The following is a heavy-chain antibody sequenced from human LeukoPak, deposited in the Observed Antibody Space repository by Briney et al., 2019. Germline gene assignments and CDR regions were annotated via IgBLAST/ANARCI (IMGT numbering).Heavy chain of an antibody. CDR2: INHSGST. D-gene: IGHD5-18*01. V-gene: IGHV4-34*01. CDR3: ARNGYTYGLDL. CDR1: GGSFSGYY. J-gene: IGHJ5*02. Sequence: PSETLSLTCAVCGGSFSGYYWSWIRQPPGQGLEWIGEINHSGSTNYNPSLKSRVTISVDTSKNQFSLKLSSVTAADTAVYYCARNGYTYGLDLWGQGTLVTVSS.